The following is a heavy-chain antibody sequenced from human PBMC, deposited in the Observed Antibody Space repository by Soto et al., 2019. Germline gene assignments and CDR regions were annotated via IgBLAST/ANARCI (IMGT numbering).Heavy chain of an antibody. CDR1: GFTFGSHD. CDR3: ARGELPFYYYGLDV. Sequence: EVHLVESGGRLVQPGGSLRLSCAASGFTFGSHDFHWVRQGRGGGLEWVSTIGSAGDTYYSASVRGRFTISRDNANSSLFLQMASVTAGDTAVYFCARGELPFYYYGLDVWGQGTTVTVSS. J-gene: IGHJ6*02. D-gene: IGHD1-26*01. V-gene: IGHV3-13*01. CDR2: IGSAGDT.